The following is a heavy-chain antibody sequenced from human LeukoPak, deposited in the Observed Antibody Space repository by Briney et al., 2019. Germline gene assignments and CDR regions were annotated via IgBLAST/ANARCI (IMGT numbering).Heavy chain of an antibody. Sequence: PGGSLRLSCAASGFTFSSYAMHWVRQAPGKGLEWVAVISYDGSNKYYADSVKGRFTISRDNSKNTLYLQVNSLRAEDTAVYYCARVSGGRNIVVVPAASYYFDYWGQGTLVTVSS. CDR1: GFTFSSYA. D-gene: IGHD2-2*01. V-gene: IGHV3-30-3*01. J-gene: IGHJ4*02. CDR2: ISYDGSNK. CDR3: ARVSGGRNIVVVPAASYYFDY.